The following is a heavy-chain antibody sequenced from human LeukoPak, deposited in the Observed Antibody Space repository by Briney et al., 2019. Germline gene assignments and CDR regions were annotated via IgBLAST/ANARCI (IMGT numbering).Heavy chain of an antibody. Sequence: GGSLRLSCAASGFTFSSYAMHWVRQAPGKGLEWVATIKGDGSDTYYVDSVRGRFTISRDNAKNSVFLDMNSLRGEDTAVYYCARGGGATDYWGQGTLVTVSS. J-gene: IGHJ4*02. D-gene: IGHD1-26*01. CDR1: GFTFSSYA. CDR2: IKGDGSDT. V-gene: IGHV3-7*01. CDR3: ARGGGATDY.